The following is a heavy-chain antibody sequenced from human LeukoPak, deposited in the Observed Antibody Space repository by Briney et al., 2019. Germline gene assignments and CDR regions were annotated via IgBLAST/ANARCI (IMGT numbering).Heavy chain of an antibody. CDR2: ISYDGSNK. Sequence: GGSLRLSCAASGFTFSSYGMHWVRQAPGKGLEWVAVISYDGSNKYYADSVKGRFTISRDNSKNTLYLQMNGLRAEDTAVYYCAKESPRVYSSSWYVGYYYMDVWGKGTTVTVSS. CDR1: GFTFSSYG. D-gene: IGHD6-13*01. V-gene: IGHV3-30*18. J-gene: IGHJ6*03. CDR3: AKESPRVYSSSWYVGYYYMDV.